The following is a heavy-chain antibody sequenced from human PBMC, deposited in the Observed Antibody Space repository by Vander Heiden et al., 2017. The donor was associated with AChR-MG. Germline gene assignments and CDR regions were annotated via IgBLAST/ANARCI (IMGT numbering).Heavy chain of an antibody. CDR1: AYAFSSYG. V-gene: IGHV3-30*18. D-gene: IGHD2-2*01. J-gene: IGHJ4*02. CDR2: ISYDGSNK. CDR3: AKDYCSSTSCYERGGFDY. Sequence: AYAFSSYGLHWVRQAPGKGPEWVAVISYDGSNKYYADSVKGRFTVSRDNSKNTLYLQMNSLRAEDTAVYYCAKDYCSSTSCYERGGFDYWGQGTLVTVSS.